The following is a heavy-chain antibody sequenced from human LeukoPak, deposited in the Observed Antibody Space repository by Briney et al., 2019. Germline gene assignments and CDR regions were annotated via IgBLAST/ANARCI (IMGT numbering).Heavy chain of an antibody. CDR2: TYYRSKWYN. CDR3: ARDIHRITIFGVVTGGHFDY. Sequence: SQTLSLTCAISGDIVSSNSAAWNWIRQSPSRGLEWLGRTYYRSKWYNDYAVSVKSRITINPDTSKNQFSLQLNSVTPEDTAVYYCARDIHRITIFGVVTGGHFDYWGQGTLVTVSS. J-gene: IGHJ4*02. V-gene: IGHV6-1*01. D-gene: IGHD3-3*01. CDR1: GDIVSSNSAA.